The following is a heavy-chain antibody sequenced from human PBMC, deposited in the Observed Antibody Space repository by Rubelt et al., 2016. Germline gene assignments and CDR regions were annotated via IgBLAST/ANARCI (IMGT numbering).Heavy chain of an antibody. D-gene: IGHD5-18*01. CDR1: GTSISSTSFY. Sequence: QLQLQESGPGLVKPPETLSLACTVSGTSISSTSFYWCWIRQPPGKALEWLGNIYYSGSTYYNPSLKRRVTISVDTSKNQFSLRLSSVTAADTAVYYCARRDTTLDYWGQGTRVTVSS. CDR2: IYYSGST. V-gene: IGHV4-39*01. J-gene: IGHJ4*02. CDR3: ARRDTTLDY.